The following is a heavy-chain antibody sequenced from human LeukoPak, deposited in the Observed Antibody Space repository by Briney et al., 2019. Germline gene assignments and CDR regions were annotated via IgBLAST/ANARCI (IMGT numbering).Heavy chain of an antibody. Sequence: GGSLRLSCAASGFTVSSNYMSWVRQAPGKGLEWVSGTSGSGGTTEYADSVKGRFTISRDNSKNTLYLQMNSLRAEDTAVYYRAKVRPTVVVAATRGAFDYWGQGAQVTVSS. V-gene: IGHV3-23*01. CDR2: TSGSGGTT. CDR1: GFTVSSNY. D-gene: IGHD2-15*01. J-gene: IGHJ4*02. CDR3: AKVRPTVVVAATRGAFDY.